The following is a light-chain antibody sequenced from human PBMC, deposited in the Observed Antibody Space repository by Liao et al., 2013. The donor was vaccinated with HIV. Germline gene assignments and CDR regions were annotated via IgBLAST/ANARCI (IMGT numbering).Light chain of an antibody. CDR2: YDT. J-gene: IGLJ1*01. V-gene: IGLV3-21*04. CDR3: QVWDSSTDHYV. CDR1: GIGSKN. Sequence: SYVLTQSPSVSVAPGKTARITCGGDGIGSKNVHWYQQKPGQAPVLVIYYDTNRPSGIPERFSGSNSGNTATLTITRVEAGDEADYYCQVWDSSTDHYVFGNGTRVTVL.